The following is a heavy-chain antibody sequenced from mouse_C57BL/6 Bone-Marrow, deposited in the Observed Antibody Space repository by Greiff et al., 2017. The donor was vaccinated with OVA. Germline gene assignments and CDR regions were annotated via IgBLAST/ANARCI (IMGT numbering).Heavy chain of an antibody. D-gene: IGHD1-1*01. CDR3: ARGYYYVSKRRYFDY. CDR1: GYTFTSYG. J-gene: IGHJ2*01. CDR2: IYPRSGNT. V-gene: IGHV1-81*01. Sequence: VQLQQSGAELARPGASVKLSCKASGYTFTSYGISWVKQRTGQGLEWIGEIYPRSGNTYYNEKFKGKATLTADKSSSTAYMELRSLTSEDSAVYFCARGYYYVSKRRYFDYWGQGTTLTVSS.